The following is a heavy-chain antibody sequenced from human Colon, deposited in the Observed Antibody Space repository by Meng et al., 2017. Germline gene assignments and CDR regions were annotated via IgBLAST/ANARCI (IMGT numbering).Heavy chain of an antibody. V-gene: IGHV4-4*02. CDR3: ASSDYYRSDY. CDR1: GGSISRSDW. CDR2: TSHSGST. D-gene: IGHD3-22*01. Sequence: QGSGPALVKHAETLSSPCAGSGGSISRSDWWSWVRQPPGKGLEWIGETSHSGSTNYSPSLKSRVTISLDKSKNQLSLKLNSVTAADTAGYYCASSDYYRSDYWGQGTLVTVSS. J-gene: IGHJ4*02.